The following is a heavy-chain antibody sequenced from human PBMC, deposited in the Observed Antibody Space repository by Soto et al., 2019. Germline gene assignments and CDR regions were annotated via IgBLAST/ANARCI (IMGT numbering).Heavy chain of an antibody. V-gene: IGHV6-1*01. CDR2: AYYKSKWYH. Sequence: PSQTLSLTCATSGDSVSSNNAAWNWIRQSPSRGLEWLGRAYYKSKWYHDYALSVKSRINIDPDTFKNQFSLQLDSVTPDDTAVYYCARDYSNSPTYGMDVWGQGTTVTVSS. CDR3: ARDYSNSPTYGMDV. CDR1: GDSVSSNNAA. J-gene: IGHJ6*02. D-gene: IGHD6-6*01.